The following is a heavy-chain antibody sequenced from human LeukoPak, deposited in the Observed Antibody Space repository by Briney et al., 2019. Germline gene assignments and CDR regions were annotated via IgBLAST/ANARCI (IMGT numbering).Heavy chain of an antibody. CDR3: ARGSSSRGQYYFDY. J-gene: IGHJ4*02. V-gene: IGHV4-59*01. CDR2: IYYSGST. CDR1: GGSISSYY. Sequence: SETLSLTCTVSGGSISSYYWSWIRQPPGKGLEWIGYIYYSGSTNYNPSLKSRVTISVDTSKNQFSLKLSSVTAADTAVYYCARGSSSRGQYYFDYWGQGTLVTVSS. D-gene: IGHD6-13*01.